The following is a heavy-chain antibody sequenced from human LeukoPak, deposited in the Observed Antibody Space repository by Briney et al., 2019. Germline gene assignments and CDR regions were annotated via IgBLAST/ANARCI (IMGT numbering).Heavy chain of an antibody. Sequence: PGRSLRLSCAASGFTFSSYGMPWVRQAPGKGLEWVAVISYDGSNKYYADSVKGRFTISRDNSKNTLYLQMNSLRAEDTAVYYCAKDLVDYWGQGTLVTVSS. J-gene: IGHJ4*02. V-gene: IGHV3-30*18. CDR1: GFTFSSYG. CDR2: ISYDGSNK. CDR3: AKDLVDY. D-gene: IGHD2-15*01.